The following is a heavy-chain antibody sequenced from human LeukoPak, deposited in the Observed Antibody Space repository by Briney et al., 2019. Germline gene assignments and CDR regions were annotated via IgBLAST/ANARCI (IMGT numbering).Heavy chain of an antibody. V-gene: IGHV3-21*01. CDR3: ARDPSGIAAAGGLDY. CDR2: ISSSSSYI. CDR1: GFTFSSYS. D-gene: IGHD6-13*01. J-gene: IGHJ4*02. Sequence: GGSLRLSCAASGFTFSSYSMNWVRQAPGKGLEWVSSISSSSSYIYYADSVKGRFTISRDNAKNSLYLQMNSLRAEDTAVYYCARDPSGIAAAGGLDYWGQGTLVTVSS.